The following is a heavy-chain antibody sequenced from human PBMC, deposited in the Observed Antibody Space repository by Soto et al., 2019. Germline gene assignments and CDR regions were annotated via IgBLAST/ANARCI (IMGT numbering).Heavy chain of an antibody. J-gene: IGHJ5*02. V-gene: IGHV3-21*01. CDR1: GFTFSGYS. D-gene: IGHD3-10*01. CDR2: ISSSSSYI. CDR3: ATDRSSAGWFDP. Sequence: LRLSCAASGFTFSGYSMNWVRQAPGKGLEWVSSISSSSSYIYSADSVKGRFTISRDNAKNSLYLQMNSLRVEDTAVYYCATDRSSAGWFDPWGQGTLVTVSS.